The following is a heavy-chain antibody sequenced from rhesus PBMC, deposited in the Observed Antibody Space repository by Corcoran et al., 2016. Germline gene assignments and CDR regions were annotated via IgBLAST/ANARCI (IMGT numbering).Heavy chain of an antibody. CDR1: GGSISDYYY. V-gene: IGHV4-143*01. J-gene: IGHJ4*01. Sequence: QVQLQESGPGLVKPSETLSLTCAVYGGSISDYYYWSWIRQPPGKGLEWIGQIYGGSGSTYYNPSLKSRVTVSKDTSKNQFSLKLSSVTAADTAVYYCARRDWGDFYWGQGVLVTVSS. CDR2: IYGGSGST. CDR3: ARRDWGDFY. D-gene: IGHD3-34*01.